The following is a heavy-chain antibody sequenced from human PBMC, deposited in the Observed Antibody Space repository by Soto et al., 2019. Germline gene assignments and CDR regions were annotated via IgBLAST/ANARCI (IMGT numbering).Heavy chain of an antibody. V-gene: IGHV3-21*01. CDR3: ARDLPVEGYSNYGRLYYYYYGMDV. CDR1: GFTFSSYS. J-gene: IGHJ6*02. D-gene: IGHD4-4*01. CDR2: ISSSSSYI. Sequence: GGSLRLSCAASGFTFSSYSMNWVRQAPGKGLEWVSSISSSSSYIYYADSVKGRFTISRDNAKNSLYLQMNSLRAEDTAVYYCARDLPVEGYSNYGRLYYYYYGMDVWGQGTTVTVSS.